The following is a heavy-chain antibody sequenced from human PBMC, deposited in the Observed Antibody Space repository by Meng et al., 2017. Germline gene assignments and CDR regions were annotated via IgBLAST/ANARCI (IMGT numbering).Heavy chain of an antibody. V-gene: IGHV3-15*01. CDR2: IKSNTDGGTA. J-gene: IGHJ4*02. Sequence: EVGGNLVKPVGSLSLSFAASGFYFSNVWMSLVRQAPGKGLEWVGRIKSNTDGGTAEYAAPVTGRFTISRDDSKSTLYLQMSGLRIDDTGVYYCTWDDKAVSDYWGQGTLVTVSS. D-gene: IGHD3-9*01. CDR1: GFYFSNVW. CDR3: TWDDKAVSDY.